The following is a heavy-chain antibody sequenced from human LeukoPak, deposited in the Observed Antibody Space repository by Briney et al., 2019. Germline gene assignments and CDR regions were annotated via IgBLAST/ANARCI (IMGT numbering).Heavy chain of an antibody. CDR2: IYYSGST. CDR3: ATSHKIAARLFDY. J-gene: IGHJ4*02. V-gene: IGHV4-39*07. D-gene: IGHD6-6*01. CDR1: GGSISSSSYY. Sequence: ASETLSLTCTVSGGSISSSSYYWGWIRQPPGKGLEWIGSIYYSGSTYYNPSLKSRVTISVDTSKNQFSLKLSSVTAADTAVYYCATSHKIAARLFDYWGQGTLVTVSS.